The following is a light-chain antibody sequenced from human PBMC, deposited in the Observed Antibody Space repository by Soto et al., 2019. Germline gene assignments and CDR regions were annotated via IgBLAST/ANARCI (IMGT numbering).Light chain of an antibody. CDR1: SSDVGGYNY. CDR2: EVS. J-gene: IGLJ1*01. V-gene: IGLV2-14*01. Sequence: QSALTQPGSVSGSPGQPITISCTGTSSDVGGYNYVSWYQQHPGKAPKLMIYEVSNRPSGVSNRFSGSKSGNTASLTISGQQAEEEPDYYCSSYTTSSTLYVSGHETKVTVL. CDR3: SSYTTSSTLYV.